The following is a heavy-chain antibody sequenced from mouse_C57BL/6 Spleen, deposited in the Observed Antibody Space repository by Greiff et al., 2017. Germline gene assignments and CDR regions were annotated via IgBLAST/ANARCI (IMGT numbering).Heavy chain of an antibody. Sequence: DVKLVESGGGLVKPGGSLKLSCAASGFTFSSYAMSWVRQTPEKRLEWVATISDGGSYTYYPDNVKGRFTISRDNAKNNLYLQMSHLKSEDTAMYYCARDGVEGFAYWGQGTLVTVSA. D-gene: IGHD1-1*01. CDR1: GFTFSSYA. CDR3: ARDGVEGFAY. J-gene: IGHJ3*01. CDR2: ISDGGSYT. V-gene: IGHV5-4*01.